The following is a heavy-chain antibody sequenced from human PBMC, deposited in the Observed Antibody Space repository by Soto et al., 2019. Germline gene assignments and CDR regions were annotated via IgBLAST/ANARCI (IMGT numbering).Heavy chain of an antibody. V-gene: IGHV3-30*18. CDR2: VSNDGKTE. Sequence: QVQLVESGGGVVQPGRSLRLSCAASGFTFSGYGMHWVRQAPDRGLEWVAVVSNDGKTEFYADSVKGRFTISRDNSKNTLYLQMNSLRPEDTAVYFCAKPLQWTLLWFFDYWGQGTLVTVSS. J-gene: IGHJ4*02. D-gene: IGHD5-18*01. CDR3: AKPLQWTLLWFFDY. CDR1: GFTFSGYG.